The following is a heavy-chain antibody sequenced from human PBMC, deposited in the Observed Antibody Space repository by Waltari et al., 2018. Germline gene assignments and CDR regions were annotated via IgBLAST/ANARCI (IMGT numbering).Heavy chain of an antibody. J-gene: IGHJ4*02. D-gene: IGHD3-22*01. CDR3: AREKKGGYFDY. V-gene: IGHV1-46*01. CDR1: GYDSSGYY. Sequence: QVQLVQSGAEVKKPGASMKVSGKASGYDSSGYYTHWVRQAPGQGLQWMGLIRPSGDSTNYAQKFRGRVSMTRDTFTNTVYMELGSLTSEDTAVYYCAREKKGGYFDYWGQGTPVTVSS. CDR2: IRPSGDST.